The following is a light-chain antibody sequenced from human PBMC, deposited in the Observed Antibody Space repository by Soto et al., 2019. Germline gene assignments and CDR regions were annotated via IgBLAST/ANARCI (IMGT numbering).Light chain of an antibody. V-gene: IGKV3-20*01. Sequence: EIVLTQSPGTLSLSPGERATLSCRASQSVSSSYLALYQQKPGQAPRLLIYGASSRATGMPDRVSGSGSGTDFTLTICRLEPEDFAVYYCQQYGSSPRTFGQGTKVEIK. CDR1: QSVSSSY. CDR3: QQYGSSPRT. J-gene: IGKJ1*01. CDR2: GAS.